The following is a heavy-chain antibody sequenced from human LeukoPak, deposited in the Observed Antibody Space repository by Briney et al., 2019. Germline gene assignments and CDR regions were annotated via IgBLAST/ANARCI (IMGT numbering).Heavy chain of an antibody. J-gene: IGHJ4*02. D-gene: IGHD2-2*01. Sequence: GGSLRLSCEASGFTFTNAWMIWVRQAPGKGPEWVGRIKSKRDGGATDYAAPVKGRFTISRDDSKSIAYLQMNSLKTEDTAVYYCIRGSTSWGQGTLVTVSS. CDR1: GFTFTNAW. CDR3: IRGSTS. CDR2: IKSKRDGGAT. V-gene: IGHV3-15*01.